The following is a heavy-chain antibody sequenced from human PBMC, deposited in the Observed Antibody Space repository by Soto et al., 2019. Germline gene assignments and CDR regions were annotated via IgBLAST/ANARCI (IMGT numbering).Heavy chain of an antibody. D-gene: IGHD1-26*01. Sequence: SETLSLTCTVSGGSISSSSYYWGWIRQPPGKGLEWIGSIYYSGSTYYNPSLKSRVTISVDTSKNQFSLKLSSVTAADTAVYYCAKQVGATYFDYWGQGTLVTVSS. V-gene: IGHV4-39*01. CDR2: IYYSGST. CDR3: AKQVGATYFDY. CDR1: GGSISSSSYY. J-gene: IGHJ4*02.